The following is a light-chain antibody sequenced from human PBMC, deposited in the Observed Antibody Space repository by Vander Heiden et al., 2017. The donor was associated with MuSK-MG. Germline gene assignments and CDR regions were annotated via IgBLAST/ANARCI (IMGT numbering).Light chain of an antibody. V-gene: IGKV1-39*01. J-gene: IGKJ1*01. CDR3: QQSYSTPRT. CDR2: SSS. CDR1: QSIDNY. Sequence: DVQMTQSPSSLPASVGDRVTITCRASQSIDNYLNWFQQKVGEAPRLLIYSSSTLQSGVPSRFIGSGSGTDFTLTISSLQPEDFATYYCQQSYSTPRTFGQGTKVEVK.